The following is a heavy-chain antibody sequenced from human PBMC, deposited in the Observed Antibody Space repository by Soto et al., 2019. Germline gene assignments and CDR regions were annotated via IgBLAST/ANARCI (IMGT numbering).Heavy chain of an antibody. Sequence: ASVKVSCKASGGTFSSYAISWVRQAPGQGLEWMGGIIPIFGTANYAQKFQGRVTITADKSTSTAYMELSSLRSEDTAVYYCARVRYSSSWADFDYWGQGTLVTVSS. V-gene: IGHV1-69*06. D-gene: IGHD6-13*01. CDR2: IIPIFGTA. CDR1: GGTFSSYA. CDR3: ARVRYSSSWADFDY. J-gene: IGHJ4*02.